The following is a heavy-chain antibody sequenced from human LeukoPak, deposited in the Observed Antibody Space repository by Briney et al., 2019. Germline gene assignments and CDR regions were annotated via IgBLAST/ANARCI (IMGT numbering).Heavy chain of an antibody. Sequence: GGSLSLSCAASGFTFSSYEMNWVRQAPGKGLEWVSYISSSGSAIYYADSVKGRFTISRDNAKNSLYLQMNSPRAEDTAVYYCASGITMVRGVKGFYAFDIWGQGTMVTVSS. CDR1: GFTFSSYE. J-gene: IGHJ3*02. D-gene: IGHD3-10*01. CDR3: ASGITMVRGVKGFYAFDI. V-gene: IGHV3-48*03. CDR2: ISSSGSAI.